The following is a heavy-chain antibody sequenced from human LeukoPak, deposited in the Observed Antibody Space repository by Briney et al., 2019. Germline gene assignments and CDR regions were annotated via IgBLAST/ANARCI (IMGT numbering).Heavy chain of an antibody. CDR3: ARIEDRGAAFDS. CDR2: TNTDGRTT. D-gene: IGHD3-22*01. V-gene: IGHV3-74*01. CDR1: WFTFSSDK. Sequence: PGGALKLFFGAPWFTFSSDKGGWGRQGSGGGVVWGTRTNTDGRTTSYADSVKGRFTISRDNAKNMLYLQMNSLRVDETALYYCARIEDRGAAFDSWGQGVLVTVSS. J-gene: IGHJ4*02.